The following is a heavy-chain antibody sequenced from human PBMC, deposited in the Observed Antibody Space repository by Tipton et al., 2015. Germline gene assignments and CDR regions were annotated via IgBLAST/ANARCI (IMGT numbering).Heavy chain of an antibody. V-gene: IGHV4-34*01. J-gene: IGHJ6*02. D-gene: IGHD3/OR15-3a*01. CDR1: GGSFSGYY. CDR3: ARDRTVSHLYYYGIDV. Sequence: GLVKPSETLSLTCAVYGGSFSGYYWSWIRQPPGKGLEWIGEINHSGSTNYNPSLKSRVTISVDTSKNQFSLKLSSVTAADTAVYYCARDRTVSHLYYYGIDVWGQGTTVTVSS. CDR2: INHSGST.